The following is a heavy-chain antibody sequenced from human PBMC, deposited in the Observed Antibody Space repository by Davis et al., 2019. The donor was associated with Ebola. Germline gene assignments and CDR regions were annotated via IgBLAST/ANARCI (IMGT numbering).Heavy chain of an antibody. CDR3: AREDSGSYWSAWGGFSY. D-gene: IGHD1-26*01. J-gene: IGHJ4*02. V-gene: IGHV3-74*01. CDR2: ISSDASNT. CDR1: GFTFRPYW. Sequence: HTGGSLRLSCAASGFTFRPYWMHWVRQVPGKGLEWVSHISSDASNTNYADSVKGRFTISRDNSKDTLYLQMNSLRVEDTAVYYCAREDSGSYWSAWGGFSYWGQGALVTVSS.